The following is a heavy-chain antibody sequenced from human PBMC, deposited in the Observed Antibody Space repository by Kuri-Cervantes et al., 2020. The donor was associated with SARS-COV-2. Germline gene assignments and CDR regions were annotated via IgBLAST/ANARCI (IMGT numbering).Heavy chain of an antibody. CDR1: GGSISSSSYF. Sequence: GSLRLSCTVSGGSISSSSYFWGWIRQPPGKGLEWIGSIYYSGSTYYNPSLKSRVTISVDTSKNQFSLRLSSVTAADTAVYYCARDPNANHNNWFDPGGQGTLVTVSS. D-gene: IGHD4/OR15-4a*01. J-gene: IGHJ5*02. V-gene: IGHV4-39*07. CDR2: IYYSGST. CDR3: ARDPNANHNNWFDP.